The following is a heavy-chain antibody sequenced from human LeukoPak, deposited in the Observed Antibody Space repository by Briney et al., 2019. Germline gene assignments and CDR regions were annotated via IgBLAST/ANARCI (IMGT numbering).Heavy chain of an antibody. CDR2: IYTSGST. J-gene: IGHJ6*03. D-gene: IGHD3-10*01. V-gene: IGHV4-4*07. Sequence: SETLSLTCTVSGGSISSYYWSWIRQPAGKGLEWIGRIYTSGSTNYNPSLKSRVTMSVDTSKNQFSLKLSSVTAADTAVYYCARGGGSGSRYYYYYMGVWGKGTTVTISS. CDR1: GGSISSYY. CDR3: ARGGGSGSRYYYYYMGV.